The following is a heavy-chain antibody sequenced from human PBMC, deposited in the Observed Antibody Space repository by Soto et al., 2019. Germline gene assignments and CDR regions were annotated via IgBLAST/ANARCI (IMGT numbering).Heavy chain of an antibody. D-gene: IGHD6-6*01. V-gene: IGHV4-39*02. CDR2: IYYSGST. CDR1: GGSISSSSYY. Sequence: SETLSLTCTVSGGSISSSSYYWGWIRQPPGKGLEWIGSIYYSGSTYYNPSLKSRVTISVDTSKNQFSLKLSSVTAADTAVYYCAREVSSSSEGYYYYYYGMDVWGQGTTVTVSS. J-gene: IGHJ6*02. CDR3: AREVSSSSEGYYYYYYGMDV.